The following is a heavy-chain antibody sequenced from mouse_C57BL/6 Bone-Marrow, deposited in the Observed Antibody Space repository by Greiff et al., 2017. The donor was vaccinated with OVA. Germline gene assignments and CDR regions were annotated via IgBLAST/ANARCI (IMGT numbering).Heavy chain of an antibody. J-gene: IGHJ4*01. CDR3: ARQIYYYGSSYEGAMDY. CDR2: ISYDGSN. Sequence: EVKLMESGPGLVKPSQSLSLTCSVTGYSITSGYYWNWIRQFPGNKLEWMGYISYDGSNNYNPSLKNRISITRDTSKNQFFLKLNSVTTEDTATYYCARQIYYYGSSYEGAMDYWGQGTSVTVSS. D-gene: IGHD1-1*01. CDR1: GYSITSGYY. V-gene: IGHV3-6*01.